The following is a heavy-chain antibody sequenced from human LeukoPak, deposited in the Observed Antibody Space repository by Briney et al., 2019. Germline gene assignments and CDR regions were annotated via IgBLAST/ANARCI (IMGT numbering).Heavy chain of an antibody. CDR2: ISAGGGGT. CDR3: VKTFQYSSNWYAY. J-gene: IGHJ4*02. V-gene: IGHV3-23*01. CDR1: GFTFGSHA. Sequence: PGGSLRLSCATSGFTFGSHAMSWVRQAPGKGLEWVSSISAGGGGTSYADSVKGRITISRDNSKNTVYLQMNSLRVEDTAVYFCVKTFQYSSNWYAYWGQGTLVTVSS. D-gene: IGHD6-13*01.